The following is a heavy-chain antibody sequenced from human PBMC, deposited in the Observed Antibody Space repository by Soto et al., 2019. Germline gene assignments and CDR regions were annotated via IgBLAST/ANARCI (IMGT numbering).Heavy chain of an antibody. CDR2: IITIFGTA. CDR1: GGTFSSYA. CDR3: AWEREGAFDI. J-gene: IGHJ3*02. V-gene: IGHV1-69*01. Sequence: QVQLVQSGAEVKKPGSSVKVSCKASGGTFSSYAISWVRQAPGEGLEWLGGIITIFGTANSAQKFQGRVTITADEYTSTANMEVRSLRSEDTGVYYCAWEREGAFDIWGQGTMVTVSS.